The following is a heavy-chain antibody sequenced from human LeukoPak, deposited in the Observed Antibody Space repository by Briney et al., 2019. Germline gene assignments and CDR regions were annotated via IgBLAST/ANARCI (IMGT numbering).Heavy chain of an antibody. CDR2: IYPDDSDT. CDR3: ARLVDTTMADY. Sequence: GESLKISCKASGYSFTSYWIGWVRQMPGKGLEWMGIIYPDDSDTRYSPSFQGQVTISADKSISTAYLLWSSLKASDTAMYCCARLVDTTMADYWGQGSLVTVSS. V-gene: IGHV5-51*01. J-gene: IGHJ4*02. CDR1: GYSFTSYW. D-gene: IGHD5-18*01.